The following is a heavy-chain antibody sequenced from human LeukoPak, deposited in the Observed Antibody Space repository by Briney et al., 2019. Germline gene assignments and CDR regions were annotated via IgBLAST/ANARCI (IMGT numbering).Heavy chain of an antibody. J-gene: IGHJ4*02. CDR3: ARRPLTGYYYFDY. Sequence: PGGSLRLSCAASGFTFRSYWMHWVRQAPGKGLVWVSRINSDGGTTTYADSVKGRLTISRDNAKNTLYLQMNSLRAEDTAVYYCARRPLTGYYYFDYWGPGTLVTVSS. CDR1: GFTFRSYW. D-gene: IGHD3-9*01. V-gene: IGHV3-74*01. CDR2: INSDGGTT.